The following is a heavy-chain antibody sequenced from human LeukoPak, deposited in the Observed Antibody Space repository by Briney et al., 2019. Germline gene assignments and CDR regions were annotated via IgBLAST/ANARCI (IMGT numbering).Heavy chain of an antibody. D-gene: IGHD3-10*02. J-gene: IGHJ6*02. Sequence: AGGSLRLSCAASGFTLNTYWMNWVRQAPGKGLVWVSRINSDGSSLTYADSVKGRFTVSRDNAKNTLYLQMNSLRAEDTAVYYCTRDLRMDYYYVDYYYYGMDVWGQGTTVTVSS. CDR2: INSDGSSL. CDR3: TRDLRMDYYYVDYYYYGMDV. V-gene: IGHV3-74*03. CDR1: GFTLNTYW.